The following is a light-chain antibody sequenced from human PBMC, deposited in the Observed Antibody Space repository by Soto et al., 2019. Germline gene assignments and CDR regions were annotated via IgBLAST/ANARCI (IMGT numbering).Light chain of an antibody. J-gene: IGKJ1*01. CDR1: QSVSSSF. Sequence: ILLTHSRCTLSLSPRARRTLSCRAGQSVSSSFLSLYQQKPAQSPRLXLYGASGRATGIPDRFSGSGSATDFTTTISSLEPEDFAVYYCQQYGLLPPCTFGQGTKVDIK. CDR2: GAS. V-gene: IGKV3-20*01. CDR3: QQYGLLPPCT.